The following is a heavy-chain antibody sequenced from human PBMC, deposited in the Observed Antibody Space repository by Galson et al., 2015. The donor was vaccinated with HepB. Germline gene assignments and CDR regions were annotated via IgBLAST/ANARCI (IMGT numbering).Heavy chain of an antibody. Sequence: QSGAEVKKPGESLRISCTGSGYSFTSYWISWVRQMPGKGLEWMGRIDPSDSYTNYSPSFQGHVTISADKSISTAYLQWSSLKASDTAMYYCARMKYSSGWYRVPDYWGQGTLVTVSS. J-gene: IGHJ4*02. V-gene: IGHV5-10-1*01. CDR1: GYSFTSYW. CDR2: IDPSDSYT. D-gene: IGHD6-19*01. CDR3: ARMKYSSGWYRVPDY.